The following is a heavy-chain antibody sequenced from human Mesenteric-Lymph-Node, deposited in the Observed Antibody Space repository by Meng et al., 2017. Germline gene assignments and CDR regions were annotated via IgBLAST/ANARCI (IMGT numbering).Heavy chain of an antibody. CDR1: GYTFTGCY. CDR3: ARECSQSGMDV. V-gene: IGHV1-2*06. D-gene: IGHD3-10*02. CDR2: MNPNSGAT. J-gene: IGHJ6*02. Sequence: ASVKVSCKASGYTFTGCYMHWVRQAPGQGLEWLGRMNPNSGATNNAQKFQGRVTMTRDTSNSTAYMELSSLRSDDTAVYFCARECSQSGMDVWGQGTVVTVSS.